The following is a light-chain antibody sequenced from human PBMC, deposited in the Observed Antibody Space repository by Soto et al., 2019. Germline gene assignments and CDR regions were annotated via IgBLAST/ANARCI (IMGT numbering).Light chain of an antibody. V-gene: IGKV3-15*01. CDR1: QTIYSN. J-gene: IGKJ5*01. Sequence: IQMTQSPATLSVSPGERATLSCRASQTIYSNVAWYQQRPGQAPRLLIYRASARATVIPARFSGSGSGTEFTLTIGSLEPEDFAVYYCQQRSNWPPITFGQGTRLEIK. CDR3: QQRSNWPPIT. CDR2: RAS.